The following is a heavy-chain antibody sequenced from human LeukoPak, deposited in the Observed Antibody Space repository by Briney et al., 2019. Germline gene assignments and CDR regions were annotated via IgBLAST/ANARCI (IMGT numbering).Heavy chain of an antibody. Sequence: SETLSLTCAVYGGSFSPYYWSWIRQSPRKGLEWIAEIDHRGDTNYNPSVKSRVTISIDTSKNQFSLKVRSLSPADTAVYYCARGATISETGYFDFWGQGTLVTVSS. D-gene: IGHD5-24*01. V-gene: IGHV4-34*01. CDR3: ARGATISETGYFDF. CDR1: GGSFSPYY. J-gene: IGHJ4*03. CDR2: IDHRGDT.